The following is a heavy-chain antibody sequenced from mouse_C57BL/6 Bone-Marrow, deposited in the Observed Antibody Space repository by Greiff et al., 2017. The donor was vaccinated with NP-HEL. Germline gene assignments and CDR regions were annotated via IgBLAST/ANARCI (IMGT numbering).Heavy chain of an antibody. Sequence: QVQLQQPGAELVKPGASVKLSCKASGYTFTSYWMHWVKQRPGRGLEWNGRIDPNSGGTKYNEKFKSKATLTVDKPSSTAYMQLSSLTSEDSAVYYCARSIYYYGSSYVEDYFDYWGQGTTLTVSS. CDR1: GYTFTSYW. V-gene: IGHV1-72*01. CDR2: IDPNSGGT. D-gene: IGHD1-1*01. J-gene: IGHJ2*01. CDR3: ARSIYYYGSSYVEDYFDY.